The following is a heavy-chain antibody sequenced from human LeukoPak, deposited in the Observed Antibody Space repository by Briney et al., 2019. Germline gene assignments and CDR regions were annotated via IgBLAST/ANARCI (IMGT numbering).Heavy chain of an antibody. J-gene: IGHJ4*02. Sequence: GGSLRLSCAASGFTFSNYAMSWVRQAPGKGLEWVAVISASSYSTSYADSVKGRFTISRDNSKNTLYLQMNSLRAENTAVYYCAKGGKWDVTPFDYWGQGTLVTVSS. CDR1: GFTFSNYA. CDR2: ISASSYST. CDR3: AKGGKWDVTPFDY. D-gene: IGHD1-26*01. V-gene: IGHV3-23*01.